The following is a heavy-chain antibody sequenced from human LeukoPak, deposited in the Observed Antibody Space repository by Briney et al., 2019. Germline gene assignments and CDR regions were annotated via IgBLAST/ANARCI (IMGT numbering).Heavy chain of an antibody. D-gene: IGHD3-22*01. CDR1: GGTFSSYA. V-gene: IGHV1-69*13. J-gene: IGHJ4*02. Sequence: ASVKVSCKASGGTFSSYAISWVRHAPGQGLEWMGGIIPIFGTANYAQKFQGRVTITAEESTTTTYMELSSLRSEDTAVYYFSRNFDYDTGEFDYWGQGTLVSVSS. CDR3: SRNFDYDTGEFDY. CDR2: IIPIFGTA.